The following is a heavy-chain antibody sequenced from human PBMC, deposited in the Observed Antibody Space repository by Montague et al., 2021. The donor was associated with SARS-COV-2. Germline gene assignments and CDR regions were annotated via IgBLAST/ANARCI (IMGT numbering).Heavy chain of an antibody. CDR3: ARGYYDILTGYRDAFDI. CDR2: IDWDDDK. J-gene: IGHJ3*02. V-gene: IGHV2-70*11. CDR1: GFSLSTKGMC. Sequence: PALVTPTQTLTLTCSFSGFSLSTKGMCVNWIRQPPGKALEWLARIDWDDDKYYSTSLKTRLTISKDTSKNQVVLTMTNMDPVDTATYYCARGYYDILTGYRDAFDIWGQGTMVTVSS. D-gene: IGHD3-9*01.